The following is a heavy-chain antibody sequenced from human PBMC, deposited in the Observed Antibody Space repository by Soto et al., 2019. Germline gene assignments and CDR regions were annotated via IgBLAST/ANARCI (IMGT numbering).Heavy chain of an antibody. Sequence: QVQLVESGGGVVQPGRSLRLSCAASGFTFSTYDMYWVRQAPGKGLEWVAVISNDGINKYYAESVKGRFTVSRDNSKNTLNLQMNSLRAEDTAVYYCAKGWGSSLSNWFDPWGQGTLVTVSS. D-gene: IGHD6-19*01. CDR3: AKGWGSSLSNWFDP. CDR1: GFTFSTYD. CDR2: ISNDGINK. J-gene: IGHJ5*02. V-gene: IGHV3-30*18.